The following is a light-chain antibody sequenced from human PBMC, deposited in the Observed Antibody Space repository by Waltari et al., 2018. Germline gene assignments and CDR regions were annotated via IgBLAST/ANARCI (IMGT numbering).Light chain of an antibody. CDR2: SAS. Sequence: DIQMAQSPSSLSASVGDRVTITCRVSQSIGAYVNWYQQKPGKAPNLLIFSASTLQRGVPSRFSGSGSGTDFTLIISSLQPEDFATYYCQQTYSSVWTFGQGTKVEVK. CDR3: QQTYSSVWT. V-gene: IGKV1-39*01. J-gene: IGKJ1*01. CDR1: QSIGAY.